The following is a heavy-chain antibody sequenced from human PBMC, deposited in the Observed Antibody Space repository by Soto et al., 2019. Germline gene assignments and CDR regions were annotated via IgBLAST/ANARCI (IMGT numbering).Heavy chain of an antibody. D-gene: IGHD3-10*01. J-gene: IGHJ4*02. CDR2: ISAYNGNT. V-gene: IGHV1-18*01. CDR3: ARGSTGLLWFGDGSASEWILYDY. CDR1: GYTFTSYG. Sequence: QVQLVQSGAEVKKPGASVKVSCKASGYTFTSYGISWVRQAPGQGLEWMGWISAYNGNTNYAQKLQGRVTMTTDTSTSTAYMELRILRSDDTAVYYCARGSTGLLWFGDGSASEWILYDYWGQGTLVTVSS.